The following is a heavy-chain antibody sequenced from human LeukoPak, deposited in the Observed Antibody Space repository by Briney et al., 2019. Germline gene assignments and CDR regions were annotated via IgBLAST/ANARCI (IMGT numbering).Heavy chain of an antibody. D-gene: IGHD2-2*01. Sequence: ASVKVSCTASGGTFSSYAISWVRQAPGQGLEWMGGIIPIFGTANYAQKFQGRVTITADESTSTAYMELSSLRSEDTAVYYCARGIVVVPAANRPYYYYGMDVWGQGTTVTVSS. CDR1: GGTFSSYA. V-gene: IGHV1-69*13. CDR3: ARGIVVVPAANRPYYYYGMDV. CDR2: IIPIFGTA. J-gene: IGHJ6*02.